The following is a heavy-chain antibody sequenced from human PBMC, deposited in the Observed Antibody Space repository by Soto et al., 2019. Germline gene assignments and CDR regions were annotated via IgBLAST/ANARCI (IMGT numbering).Heavy chain of an antibody. D-gene: IGHD1-26*01. CDR3: AKAVVGSQKNWVNYFDY. CDR1: GFSFNTYR. CDR2: VEEDGSAK. J-gene: IGHJ4*02. V-gene: IGHV3-7*03. Sequence: QSGGSLRLSCAASGFSFNTYRMSWVRQAPGKGLEWLACVEEDGSAKYYVASVKGRFTISRDNAKTSVYLQMNSLRVEYTAWYYCAKAVVGSQKNWVNYFDYWGQGILVTVSS.